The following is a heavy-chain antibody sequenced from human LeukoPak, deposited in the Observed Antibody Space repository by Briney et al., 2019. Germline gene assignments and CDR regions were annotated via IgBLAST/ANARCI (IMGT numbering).Heavy chain of an antibody. CDR3: ARAGIAAAVLDY. Sequence: GGSLRLSCAASGFTFSSYAMHWVRQAPGKGLEWVAVMSYDGSNKYYADSVKGRFTISRDNSKNTLYLQMNSLRAEDTAVYYCARAGIAAAVLDYWGQGTLVTVSS. V-gene: IGHV3-30-3*01. CDR2: MSYDGSNK. CDR1: GFTFSSYA. D-gene: IGHD6-13*01. J-gene: IGHJ4*02.